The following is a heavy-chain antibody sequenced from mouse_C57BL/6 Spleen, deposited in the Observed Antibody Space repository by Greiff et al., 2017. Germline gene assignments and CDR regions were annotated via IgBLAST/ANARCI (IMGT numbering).Heavy chain of an antibody. CDR2: INSDGGST. CDR1: EYEFPSHD. CDR3: ARQREYGYFDV. Sequence: EVHLVESGGGLVQPGESLKLSCESNEYEFPSHDMSWVRKTPEKRLELVAAINSDGGSTYYPDTMERRYILSRDNTKKTLYLQRSRLRSEDAALYYCARQREYGYFDVWGTGTTVTVSS. J-gene: IGHJ1*03. V-gene: IGHV5-2*01.